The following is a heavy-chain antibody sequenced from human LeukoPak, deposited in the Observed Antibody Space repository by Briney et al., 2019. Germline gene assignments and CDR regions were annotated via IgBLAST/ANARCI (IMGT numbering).Heavy chain of an antibody. V-gene: IGHV1-69*05. D-gene: IGHD2-2*01. CDR1: GGTFSSYA. J-gene: IGHJ6*03. CDR2: TIPIFGIA. Sequence: SVRVSCKASGGTFSSYANSWVREGPRQGLEWRGGTIPIFGIANYAQKFQGRVTITTDESTSTAYMELSSLRSEDTAVYYCARGAKQLLTSRAYYYYYYMDVWGKGTTVTVSS. CDR3: ARGAKQLLTSRAYYYYYYMDV.